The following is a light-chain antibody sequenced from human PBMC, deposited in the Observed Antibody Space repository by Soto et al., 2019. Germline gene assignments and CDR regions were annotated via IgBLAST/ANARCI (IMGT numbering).Light chain of an antibody. V-gene: IGLV1-47*02. Sequence: QSVLTQPPSASGTPGQRVTISCSGSSSNIGTNDVYWYQQLPGTAPKLLIHSNSQRPSGVPDRFSGSKSGTSASLAITGLQAEDEADYYCQSFDNSLSGLSYVFGTGTKLTVL. CDR2: SNS. CDR3: QSFDNSLSGLSYV. CDR1: SSNIGTND. J-gene: IGLJ1*01.